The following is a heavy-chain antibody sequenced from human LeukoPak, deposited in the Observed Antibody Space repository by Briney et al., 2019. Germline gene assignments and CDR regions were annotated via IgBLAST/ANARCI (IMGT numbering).Heavy chain of an antibody. D-gene: IGHD3-10*01. CDR2: ISSSSSYI. Sequence: PGGSLRLPCAASGFTFSSYSMNWVRQAPGKGLEWVSSISSSSSYIYYADSVKGRFTISRDNAKNSLYLQMNSLRAEDTAVYYCARKPYYDSGSYPWFDPWGQGTLVTVSS. CDR3: ARKPYYDSGSYPWFDP. J-gene: IGHJ5*02. V-gene: IGHV3-21*01. CDR1: GFTFSSYS.